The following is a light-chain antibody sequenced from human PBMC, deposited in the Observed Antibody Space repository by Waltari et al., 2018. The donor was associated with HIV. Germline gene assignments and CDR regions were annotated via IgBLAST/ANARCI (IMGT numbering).Light chain of an antibody. CDR2: QVT. CDR1: SNDVGGYKY. Sequence: LTQPASVSGSPGQSITISCTGTSNDVGGYKYVSWYQQHPGKAPKLMIYQVTNRPSGVSNRFSGSKSGNTASLTISGLQAEDEADYYCSSFTISSTLDFGTGTKVTVL. V-gene: IGLV2-14*01. J-gene: IGLJ1*01. CDR3: SSFTISSTLD.